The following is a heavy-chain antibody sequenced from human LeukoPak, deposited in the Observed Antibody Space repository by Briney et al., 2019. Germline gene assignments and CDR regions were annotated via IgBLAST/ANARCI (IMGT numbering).Heavy chain of an antibody. CDR3: ARGYCSSSTSCYRSDY. Sequence: SVKVSCKASGGTFSSYTISWVRQAPGQGLEWMGRIIPILGIANYAQKFQGRVTITADKSTSTAYMELSSLRSEDTAVYYCARGYCSSSTSCYRSDYWGQGTLVTVSS. CDR1: GGTFSSYT. V-gene: IGHV1-69*02. D-gene: IGHD2-2*01. CDR2: IIPILGIA. J-gene: IGHJ4*02.